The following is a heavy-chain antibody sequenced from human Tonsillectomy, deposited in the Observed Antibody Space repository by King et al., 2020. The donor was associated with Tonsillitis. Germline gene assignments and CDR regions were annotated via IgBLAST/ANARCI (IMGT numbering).Heavy chain of an antibody. CDR3: ARHEEVGLVPFDY. D-gene: IGHD2-2*01. CDR1: GGSISNASYY. J-gene: IGHJ4*02. V-gene: IGHV4-39*01. Sequence: QLQESGPGLVKPSETLSLTCTVSGGSISNASYYWGWIRQPPGKGLEWIGSIYYSGSTYYNPSLKSRVTMSVATSKNQFSLKLTSVTATDTAVYYCARHEEVGLVPFDYWGQGTLVTVSS. CDR2: IYYSGST.